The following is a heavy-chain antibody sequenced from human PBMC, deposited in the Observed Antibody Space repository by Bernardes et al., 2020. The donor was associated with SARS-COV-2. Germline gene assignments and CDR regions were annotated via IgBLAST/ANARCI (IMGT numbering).Heavy chain of an antibody. Sequence: ASVKVSCKASGYTFTGYYIHWVRLAPGQGLEWMGWINPNSGGTNYAQKFQGRVTMTRDTSISTAYLELSSLRSDDTAVYYCARLSSGWSRPVRFDYWGQGTLVTVSS. J-gene: IGHJ4*02. D-gene: IGHD6-19*01. CDR3: ARLSSGWSRPVRFDY. CDR1: GYTFTGYY. CDR2: INPNSGGT. V-gene: IGHV1-2*02.